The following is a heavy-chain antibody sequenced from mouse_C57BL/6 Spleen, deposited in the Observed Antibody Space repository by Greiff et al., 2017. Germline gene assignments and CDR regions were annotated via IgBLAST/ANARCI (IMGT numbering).Heavy chain of an antibody. Sequence: EVQLQQSGPELVKPGASVKISCKASGYTFTDYYMNWVKQSHGKSLEWIGDINPNNGGTSYNQKFKGKATLTVDKSSSTAYMELRSLTAEDSAVCYCARYGGRGFAYWGQGTLVTVSA. V-gene: IGHV1-26*01. CDR2: INPNNGGT. CDR1: GYTFTDYY. CDR3: ARYGGRGFAY. J-gene: IGHJ3*01. D-gene: IGHD1-1*02.